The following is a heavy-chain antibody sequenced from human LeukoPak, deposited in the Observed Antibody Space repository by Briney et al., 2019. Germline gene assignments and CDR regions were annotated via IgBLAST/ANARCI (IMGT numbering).Heavy chain of an antibody. J-gene: IGHJ4*02. CDR1: GFTLSGYS. CDR2: ITSSSNYI. D-gene: IGHD6-13*01. Sequence: GGSLRLSCAASGFTLSGYSMTWVRQAPGKGLECVSFITSSSNYIYYADSVKGRFTNSRDTAKNSLYLQMSSLRTEDTAMYYCARDPAGASSSWYYFDNWGQGTLVTVSS. CDR3: ARDPAGASSSWYYFDN. V-gene: IGHV3-21*04.